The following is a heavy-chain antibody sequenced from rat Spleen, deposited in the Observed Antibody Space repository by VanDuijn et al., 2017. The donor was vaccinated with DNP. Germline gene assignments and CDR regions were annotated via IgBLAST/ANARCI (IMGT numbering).Heavy chain of an antibody. Sequence: EVQLQESGPGLVKPSQSLSLTCSVTGYPITSSYRWNWIRKFPGNKMEWIGHISYSDSTSYNPSLKSRISITRDTSKNQFFLQLNSVTTEDTATYYCARGTTEGIDYWGQGVLVTVSS. CDR1: GYPITSSY. J-gene: IGHJ2*01. CDR3: ARGTTEGIDY. CDR2: ISYSDST. V-gene: IGHV3-1*01. D-gene: IGHD1-11*01.